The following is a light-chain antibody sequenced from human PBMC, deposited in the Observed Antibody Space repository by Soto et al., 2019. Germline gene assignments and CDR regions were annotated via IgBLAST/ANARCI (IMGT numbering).Light chain of an antibody. Sequence: QSVLTQPPSASGTPGQRVTISCSGTRSNIGDNTVNWYQQLPGMAPKLLIYSNTQRYSVPDRFSGSKSGTSASLAISGLQSEDDAYYYCAVWDDSLNGPVFGGGTKLPVL. CDR1: RSNIGDNT. V-gene: IGLV1-44*01. CDR3: AVWDDSLNGPV. CDR2: SNT. J-gene: IGLJ3*02.